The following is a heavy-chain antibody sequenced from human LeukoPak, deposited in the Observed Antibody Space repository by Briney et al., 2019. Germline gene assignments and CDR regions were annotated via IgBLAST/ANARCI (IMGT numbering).Heavy chain of an antibody. CDR2: IYTSGST. Sequence: SETLSLTCTVSGGSISNYYWNWIRQPPGKGLEWIGRIYTSGSTNYNPSLKSRVTISVDTSKNQFSLKLSSVTAADTAVYYCARSLYYYDSSGYYSDRWFDPWGQGTLVTVSS. D-gene: IGHD3-22*01. V-gene: IGHV4-4*08. CDR1: GGSISNYY. CDR3: ARSLYYYDSSGYYSDRWFDP. J-gene: IGHJ5*02.